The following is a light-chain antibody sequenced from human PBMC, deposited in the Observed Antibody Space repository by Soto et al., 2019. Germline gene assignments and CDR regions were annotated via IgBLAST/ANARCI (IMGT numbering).Light chain of an antibody. CDR1: QTISSF. V-gene: IGKV3-11*01. CDR3: QHRSSWPRS. CDR2: GAS. J-gene: IGKJ1*01. Sequence: EMVLTQSPGTLSLSPGEGATLSCRASQTISSFLAWYQQKRGQAPRLLIHGASNRATGIPDRFSGSGSGTAFSLSISSREPDDFAVYYCQHRSSWPRSFGRGTKVEV.